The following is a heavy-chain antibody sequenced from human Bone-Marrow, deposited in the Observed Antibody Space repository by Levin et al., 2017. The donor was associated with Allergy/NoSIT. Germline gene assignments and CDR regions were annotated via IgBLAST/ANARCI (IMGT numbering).Heavy chain of an antibody. CDR3: ATVDIAKGGIAVAADY. D-gene: IGHD6-19*01. V-gene: IGHV3-20*04. CDR2: INWNGGST. Sequence: RAGGSLRLSCAASGFTFDDYGMSWVRQAPGKGLEWVSGINWNGGSTGYADSVKGRFTISRDNAKNSLYLQMNSLRAEDTALYYCATVDIAKGGIAVAADYWGQGTLVTVSS. CDR1: GFTFDDYG. J-gene: IGHJ4*02.